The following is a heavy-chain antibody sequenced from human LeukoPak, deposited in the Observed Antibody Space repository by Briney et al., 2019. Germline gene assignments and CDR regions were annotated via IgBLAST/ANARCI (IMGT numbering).Heavy chain of an antibody. Sequence: PGGSLRLSCAASGFTFSSYGMHWVRQAPGKGLEWVAVISYDGSNKYYADSVKGRFTISRDNSKNTLYLQMNSLRAEDTAVYYCAKVGYYYDSSGYLDYWGQGTLVTVSS. CDR1: GFTFSSYG. V-gene: IGHV3-30*18. CDR3: AKVGYYYDSSGYLDY. J-gene: IGHJ4*02. CDR2: ISYDGSNK. D-gene: IGHD3-22*01.